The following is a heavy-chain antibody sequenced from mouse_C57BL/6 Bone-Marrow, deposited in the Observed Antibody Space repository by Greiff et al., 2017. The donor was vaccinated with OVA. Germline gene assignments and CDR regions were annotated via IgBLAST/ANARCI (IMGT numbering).Heavy chain of an antibody. CDR1: GYTFTSYW. CDR2: IYPGSGST. V-gene: IGHV1-55*01. Sequence: QVQLQQPGAELVKPGASVKMSCKASGYTFTSYWITWVKQRPGQGLEWIGDIYPGSGSTNYNEKFKSKATLTVDKSSSTAYMQLSSLTSEDSAVYYCARDWDGYWGQGTTLTVSS. CDR3: ARDWDGY. J-gene: IGHJ2*01. D-gene: IGHD4-1*01.